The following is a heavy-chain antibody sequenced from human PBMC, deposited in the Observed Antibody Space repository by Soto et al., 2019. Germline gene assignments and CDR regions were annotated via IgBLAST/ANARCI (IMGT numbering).Heavy chain of an antibody. Sequence: PGGSLRLSCAASGFTFSSYGMHWVRQAPGKGLEWVAVISYDGSNKYYAESVKGRFTISRDNSKNTLYVQMNSLRAEDTAVYYCAKTLLVRASFDYWGQGTLVTVSS. CDR2: ISYDGSNK. D-gene: IGHD3-9*01. V-gene: IGHV3-30*18. CDR3: AKTLLVRASFDY. CDR1: GFTFSSYG. J-gene: IGHJ4*02.